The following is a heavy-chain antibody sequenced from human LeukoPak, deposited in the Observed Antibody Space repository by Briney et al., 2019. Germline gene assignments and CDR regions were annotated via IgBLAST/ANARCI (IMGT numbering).Heavy chain of an antibody. V-gene: IGHV5-51*01. CDR2: FCPGEADT. D-gene: IGHD3-10*01. Sequence: GESLKISGQGSGYSFTSYWSGWVRQMPGKGLEWMGIFCPGEADTSYSPSFQGQVTISADKSISTVYLQWSSLKASDTAMYYCARHRASIASYITMVRGVTDYYYMDVWGKGTTVTVSS. CDR1: GYSFTSYW. J-gene: IGHJ6*03. CDR3: ARHRASIASYITMVRGVTDYYYMDV.